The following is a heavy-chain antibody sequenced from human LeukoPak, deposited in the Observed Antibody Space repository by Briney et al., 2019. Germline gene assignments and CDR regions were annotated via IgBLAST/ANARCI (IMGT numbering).Heavy chain of an antibody. J-gene: IGHJ4*02. Sequence: GGSLRLSCAASGFIFSTSAMHWVRKAPGKGPEWVAVISYDETQKYYADSVKGRFTIFRDNSRNTLFLQMNTLRVEDTSVYYCMRGSYGDFYWGLGTLVTVSS. CDR3: MRGSYGDFY. V-gene: IGHV3-30-3*01. CDR2: ISYDETQK. CDR1: GFIFSTSA. D-gene: IGHD2-21*02.